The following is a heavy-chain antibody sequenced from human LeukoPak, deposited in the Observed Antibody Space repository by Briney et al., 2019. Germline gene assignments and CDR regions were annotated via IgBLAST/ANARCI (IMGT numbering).Heavy chain of an antibody. V-gene: IGHV3-9*01. D-gene: IGHD5-18*01. Sequence: GGSLRLSCAASGFTFDDYAMHWVRQASGKGLEWVSGISWNSGSIGYADSVKGRFTISRDNAKNSLYLQMNSLRAEDTALYYCAKGDTAMVYNWFDPWGQGTLVTVSS. CDR3: AKGDTAMVYNWFDP. CDR2: ISWNSGSI. CDR1: GFTFDDYA. J-gene: IGHJ5*02.